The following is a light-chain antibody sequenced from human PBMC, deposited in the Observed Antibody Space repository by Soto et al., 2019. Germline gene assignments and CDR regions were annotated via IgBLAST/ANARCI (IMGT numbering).Light chain of an antibody. Sequence: QSALTQPASVSGSPGQSITISCTGTSSDVGSYNLVSWYQQHPGKAPKLMIYEGSKRPSGVSNRFSGSKSGNTASLTISGLQAEDEADYHCCSYTSSSTLIFGGGTQLTVL. CDR2: EGS. CDR1: SSDVGSYNL. CDR3: CSYTSSSTLI. V-gene: IGLV2-23*01. J-gene: IGLJ2*01.